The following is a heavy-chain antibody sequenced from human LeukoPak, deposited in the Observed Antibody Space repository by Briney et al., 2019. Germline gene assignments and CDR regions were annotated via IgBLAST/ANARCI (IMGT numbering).Heavy chain of an antibody. Sequence: ASVKVSCKASGYTFTSYAMNWVRQAPGQGLEWMGWINPNSGGTNYAQKFQGRVTMTRDTSISTAYMELSRLRSDDTAVYYCASREFDMDVWGKGTTVTVSS. D-gene: IGHD3-10*01. V-gene: IGHV1-2*02. CDR3: ASREFDMDV. CDR1: GYTFTSYA. CDR2: INPNSGGT. J-gene: IGHJ6*03.